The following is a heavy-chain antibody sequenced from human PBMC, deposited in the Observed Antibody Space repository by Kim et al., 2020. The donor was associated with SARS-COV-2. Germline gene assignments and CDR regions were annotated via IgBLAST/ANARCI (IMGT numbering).Heavy chain of an antibody. Sequence: GGSLRLSCAASGFTFSASAIHWVRQPSGKGLEWVGRIRSKTNNYASTYGASLQCRFTISRDDSKNTAYLQMDSLTPEDTARYYCTRHRCYGDYNSCYYYYMDVWGKGTTVTVSS. CDR3: TRHRCYGDYNSCYYYYMDV. CDR2: IRSKTNNYAS. CDR1: GFTFSASA. J-gene: IGHJ6*03. D-gene: IGHD4-17*01. V-gene: IGHV3-73*01.